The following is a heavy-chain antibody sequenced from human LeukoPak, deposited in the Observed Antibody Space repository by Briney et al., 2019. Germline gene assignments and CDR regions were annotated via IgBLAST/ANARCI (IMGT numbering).Heavy chain of an antibody. CDR2: VRSKADSYAT. D-gene: IGHD7-27*01. CDR1: GFTFSSYW. V-gene: IGHV3-73*01. J-gene: IGHJ4*02. Sequence: GGSLRLSCAASGFTFSSYWMTWVRQAPGKGLEWVGRVRSKADSYATGYAASLKGRFTISRDDSKNTAYLQMNSLKTEDTAVYYCTRHMGNAATRFDYWGQGTLVTVSS. CDR3: TRHMGNAATRFDY.